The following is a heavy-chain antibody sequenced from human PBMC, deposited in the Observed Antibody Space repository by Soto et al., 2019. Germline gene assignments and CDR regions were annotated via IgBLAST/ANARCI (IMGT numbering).Heavy chain of an antibody. D-gene: IGHD6-13*01. V-gene: IGHV3-21*01. J-gene: IGHJ4*02. Sequence: GGSLRLSCAASGFTFSTYSMNWVRQAPGKGLEWVSSISSSSSYIYYADSVQGRFTISRDNAKNSLYLQMNSLRAEDTAVYYCARDRLAVAGPFWGKGTLVTVSS. CDR3: ARDRLAVAGPF. CDR1: GFTFSTYS. CDR2: ISSSSSYI.